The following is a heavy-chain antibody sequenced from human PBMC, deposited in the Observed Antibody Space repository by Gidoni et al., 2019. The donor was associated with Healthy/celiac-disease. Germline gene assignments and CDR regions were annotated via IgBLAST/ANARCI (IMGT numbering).Heavy chain of an antibody. J-gene: IGHJ3*02. CDR3: ATPSGYAHLDAFDI. CDR2: FDPEDGET. Sequence: QVQLVQSGAEVKKPGASVKVSCKVSGYTLTELSMHWVRQAPGKGLEWMGGFDPEDGETIYAQKFQGRVTMTEDSSTGTAYMELSSLRSEDTAVYYCATPSGYAHLDAFDIWGQGTMVTVSS. D-gene: IGHD5-12*01. CDR1: GYTLTELS. V-gene: IGHV1-24*01.